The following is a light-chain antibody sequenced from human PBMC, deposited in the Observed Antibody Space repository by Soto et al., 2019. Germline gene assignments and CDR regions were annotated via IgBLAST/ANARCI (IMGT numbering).Light chain of an antibody. CDR1: QGISTW. CDR3: QQAYSFPFS. CDR2: AAS. Sequence: DIQMTQSPSSVSASVGDRVTMTCRASQGISTWLAWYQQKPGKAPKLLINAASRLQNGGPSKFSGSGSGTDFTLTISSLQAEDFATYFCQQAYSFPFSFGPGTKVDIK. V-gene: IGKV1D-12*01. J-gene: IGKJ3*01.